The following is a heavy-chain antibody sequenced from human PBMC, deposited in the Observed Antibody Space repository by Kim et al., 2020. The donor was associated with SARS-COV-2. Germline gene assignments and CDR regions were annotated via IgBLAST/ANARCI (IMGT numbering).Heavy chain of an antibody. D-gene: IGHD6-13*01. CDR3: ARRRVAAAGSSLFDP. Sequence: PSCQGQVTISADKSISTAYLQWSSLKASDTAMYYCARRRVAAAGSSLFDPWGQGTLVTVSS. J-gene: IGHJ5*02. V-gene: IGHV5-51*01.